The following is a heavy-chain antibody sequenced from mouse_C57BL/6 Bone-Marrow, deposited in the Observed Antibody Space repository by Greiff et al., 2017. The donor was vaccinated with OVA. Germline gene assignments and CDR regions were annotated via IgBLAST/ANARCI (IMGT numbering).Heavy chain of an antibody. D-gene: IGHD2-1*01. Sequence: EVQLKESGGGLVKPGGSLKLSCAASGFTFSDYGMHWVRQAPEKGLEWVAYISSGSSTIYYADTVKGRFTISRDNAKNTLFLQMTSLRSEDTAMYYCARPYGNYSFAYWGQGTLVTVSA. CDR1: GFTFSDYG. CDR3: ARPYGNYSFAY. CDR2: ISSGSSTI. V-gene: IGHV5-17*01. J-gene: IGHJ3*01.